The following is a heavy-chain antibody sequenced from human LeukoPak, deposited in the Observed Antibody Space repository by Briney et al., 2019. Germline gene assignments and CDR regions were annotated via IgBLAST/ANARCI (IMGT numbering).Heavy chain of an antibody. Sequence: SETLSLTCTVSGYSISSGYYWGWIRQPPGKGLEWIGNIYHSGSTYYNPSLKSRVTISVDTSKNQFSLKLSSVTAADTAVYYCARRSGSDAFDIWGQGTMVIVSS. V-gene: IGHV4-38-2*02. D-gene: IGHD3-10*01. J-gene: IGHJ3*02. CDR1: GYSISSGYY. CDR3: ARRSGSDAFDI. CDR2: IYHSGST.